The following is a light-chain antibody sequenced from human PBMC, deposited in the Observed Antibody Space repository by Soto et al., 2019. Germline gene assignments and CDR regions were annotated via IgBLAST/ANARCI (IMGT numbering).Light chain of an antibody. CDR2: KAS. CDR3: THSDCYLEG. Sequence: DVHVSLSQSTLPASVGDRVTITCRASQTISSWLAWYQQKTGKAPKLLIDKASTLKSGVPSRFSGSGSGTEFTLTICCLQPDDCARYCSTHSDCYLEGFAEVTKA. CDR1: QTISSW. V-gene: IGKV1-5*03. J-gene: IGKJ1*01.